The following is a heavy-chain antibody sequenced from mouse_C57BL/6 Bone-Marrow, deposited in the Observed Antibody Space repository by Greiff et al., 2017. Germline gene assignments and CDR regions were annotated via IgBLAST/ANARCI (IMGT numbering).Heavy chain of an antibody. J-gene: IGHJ1*03. CDR1: GYTFTSYW. CDR2: IDPSDSYT. Sequence: QVQLQQSGAELVMPGASVKLSCKASGYTFTSYWMHWVKQRPGQGLEWIGEIDPSDSYTNYNQKFKGKSTLTVDKSSSTAYMQLSSLTSEDSAVYYCARDDFDVWGTGTTVTVSS. V-gene: IGHV1-69*01. CDR3: ARDDFDV.